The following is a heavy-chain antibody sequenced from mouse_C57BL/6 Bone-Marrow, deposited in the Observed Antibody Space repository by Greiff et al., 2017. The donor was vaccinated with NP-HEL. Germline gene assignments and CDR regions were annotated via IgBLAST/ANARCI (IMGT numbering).Heavy chain of an antibody. V-gene: IGHV1-81*01. CDR1: GYTFTSYG. CDR2: IYPRSGNT. CDR3: AQAGAWFAY. J-gene: IGHJ3*01. Sequence: QVQLQQSGAELARPGASVKLSCKASGYTFTSYGISWVKQRTGQGLEWIGEIYPRSGNTYYNEKFKGKATLTADKSSSTASMELRSRTSEDSAVYFCAQAGAWFAYWGQGTLVTVSA.